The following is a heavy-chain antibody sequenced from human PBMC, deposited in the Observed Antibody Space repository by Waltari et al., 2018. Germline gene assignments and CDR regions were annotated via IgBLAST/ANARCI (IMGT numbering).Heavy chain of an antibody. CDR2: INAGNGNT. V-gene: IGHV1-3*01. CDR1: GYTFTSYA. J-gene: IGHJ4*02. Sequence: QVQLVQSGAEGKKPGASVKVSCKASGYTFTSYAMHWVRPAPGQRLEWMGWINAGNGNTKYSQQFQGRVTITRDTSASTAYMELSSLRSEDTAVYYCARGGRQTAAGTGYWGQGTLVTVSS. D-gene: IGHD6-13*01. CDR3: ARGGRQTAAGTGY.